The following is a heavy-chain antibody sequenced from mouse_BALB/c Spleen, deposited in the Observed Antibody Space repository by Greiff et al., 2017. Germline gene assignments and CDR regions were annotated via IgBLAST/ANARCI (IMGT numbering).Heavy chain of an antibody. V-gene: IGHV4-2*02. CDR2: INPGSSTI. CDR3: ARLITGPYWYFDV. D-gene: IGHD4-1*01. J-gene: IGHJ1*01. Sequence: EVKLMESGGGLVQPGGSLNLSCAASGFDFSRYWMSWARQAPGKGQEWIGEINPGSSTINYTPSLKDKFIISRDNAKNTLYLQMSKVRSEDTALYYCARLITGPYWYFDVWGAGTTVTVSS. CDR1: GFDFSRYW.